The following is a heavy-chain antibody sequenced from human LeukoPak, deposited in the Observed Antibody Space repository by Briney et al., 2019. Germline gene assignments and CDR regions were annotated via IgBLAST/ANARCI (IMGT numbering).Heavy chain of an antibody. D-gene: IGHD2-2*01. CDR3: ASSTAAGD. J-gene: IGHJ4*02. CDR1: GFNFNTYT. Sequence: PGGSLRLSCAASGFNFNTYTMNWVRQAPGKGLEWVSGISWNSGSIGYADSVKGRFTISRDNAKNSLYLQMNSLRAEDTALYYCASSTAAGDWGQGTLVTVSS. CDR2: ISWNSGSI. V-gene: IGHV3-9*01.